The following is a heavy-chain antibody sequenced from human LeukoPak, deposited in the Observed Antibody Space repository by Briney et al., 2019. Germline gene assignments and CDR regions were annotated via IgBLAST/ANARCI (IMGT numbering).Heavy chain of an antibody. D-gene: IGHD6-19*01. J-gene: IGHJ4*02. CDR2: ISGSGDST. V-gene: IGHV3-23*01. Sequence: GGSLRLSCAASGFTFSNYAMSWVRQAPGKGLEWVSGISGSGDSTYYADSVKGRFTISRDNSKNALYLQMNSLRVEDTAVYYCARALAVAGTGYWGQGTLVTVSS. CDR3: ARALAVAGTGY. CDR1: GFTFSNYA.